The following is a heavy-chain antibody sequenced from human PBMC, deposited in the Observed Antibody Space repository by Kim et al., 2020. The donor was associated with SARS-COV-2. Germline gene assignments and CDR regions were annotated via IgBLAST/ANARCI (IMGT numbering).Heavy chain of an antibody. CDR2: INHSGST. J-gene: IGHJ4*02. D-gene: IGHD3-22*01. CDR1: GGSFSGYY. CDR3: ARVEGVYYDSSGYTFDY. V-gene: IGHV4-34*01. Sequence: SETLSLTCAVYGGSFSGYYWSWIRQPPGKGLEWIGEINHSGSTNYNPSLKSRVTISVDTSKNQFSLKLSSVTAADTAVYYCARVEGVYYDSSGYTFDYWGQGTLVTVSS.